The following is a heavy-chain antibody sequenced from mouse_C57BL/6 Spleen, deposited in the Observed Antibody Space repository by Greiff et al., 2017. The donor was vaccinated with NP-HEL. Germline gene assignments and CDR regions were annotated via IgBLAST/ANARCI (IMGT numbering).Heavy chain of an antibody. CDR1: GFNIKDDY. CDR3: TYYSNPWYFDV. J-gene: IGHJ1*03. CDR2: IDPENGDT. Sequence: EVQLQQSGAELVRPGASVKLSCTASGFNIKDDYMHWVKQRPEQGLEWIGWIDPENGDTEYASKFQGKATITADTSSNTAYLQLSSLTSEDTAVYYCTYYSNPWYFDVWGTGTTVTVSS. V-gene: IGHV14-4*01. D-gene: IGHD2-5*01.